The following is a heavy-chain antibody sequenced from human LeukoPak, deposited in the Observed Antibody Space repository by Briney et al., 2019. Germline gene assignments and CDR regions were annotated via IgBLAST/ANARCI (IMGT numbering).Heavy chain of an antibody. J-gene: IGHJ4*02. CDR3: ARAYS. Sequence: GSLRPSCKASGFPFNSHWMSWVRQAPGKGLEWVANIKEDGSEDYYMDSVKGRFTISRDNAKNSLFLQMNSLEAEDTAVYYCARAYSWGQGTLVTVSS. V-gene: IGHV3-7*03. CDR2: IKEDGSED. CDR1: GFPFNSHW.